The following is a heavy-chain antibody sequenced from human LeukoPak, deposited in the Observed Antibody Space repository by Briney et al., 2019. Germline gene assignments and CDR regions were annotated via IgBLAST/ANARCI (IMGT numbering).Heavy chain of an antibody. CDR2: IKGKPDGGAI. CDR3: TTDPRY. V-gene: IGHV3-15*01. CDR1: GLGRSFKETW. J-gene: IGHJ4*02. Sequence: GGSLRLSCSASGLGRSFKETWLSWVRRAPEKGLEWIGRIKGKPDGGAIGYIAPVRGRFSISRDDSKNLVFLQMDSLKIEDTAVYYCTTDPRYWGQGTMVTVSS.